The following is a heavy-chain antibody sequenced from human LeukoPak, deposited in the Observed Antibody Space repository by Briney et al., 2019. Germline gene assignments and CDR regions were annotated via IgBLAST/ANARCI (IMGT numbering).Heavy chain of an antibody. J-gene: IGHJ4*02. D-gene: IGHD3-10*01. Sequence: GGSLRLSCAASGFTFSSYAMNWVRQAPGKGLEWVSSISTSGVTTYYAHYVNGRFAISRDNSKNTLYLQMDSLRAEDTAIYFCAKDYGSGTYYAPSSSDYWGKGTLVTVSS. CDR3: AKDYGSGTYYAPSSSDY. V-gene: IGHV3-23*01. CDR1: GFTFSSYA. CDR2: ISTSGVTT.